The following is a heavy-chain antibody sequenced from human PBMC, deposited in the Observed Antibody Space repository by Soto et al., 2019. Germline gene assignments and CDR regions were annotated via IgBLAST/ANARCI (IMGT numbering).Heavy chain of an antibody. J-gene: IGHJ4*02. CDR2: ISGSGGST. D-gene: IGHD6-6*01. Sequence: EVQLLESGGGLVQPGGSLRLSCAASGFTFSSYAMSWVRQAPGKGLEWVSAISGSGGSTYYADSVKGRFTISRDNSKNTRYRQRNSLRAEDTAVYYCAKDEHSSARPVEYWGQGTLVTVSS. V-gene: IGHV3-23*01. CDR3: AKDEHSSARPVEY. CDR1: GFTFSSYA.